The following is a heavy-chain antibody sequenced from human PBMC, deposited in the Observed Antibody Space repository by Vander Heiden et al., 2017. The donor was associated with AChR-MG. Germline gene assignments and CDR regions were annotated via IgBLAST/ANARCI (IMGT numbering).Heavy chain of an antibody. Sequence: QVTLKECGPVLAKLTETLTLTCTVSGIALSNATMGVSWSRQPPGKALEWLAHIYSNDAKSYSTSLKSRLTISKDTSKSQVVLTMTNMDPVDTATYYCARIDFCQVPSVFDIWGQGTMVTVSS. CDR3: ARIDFCQVPSVFDI. CDR2: IYSNDAK. V-gene: IGHV2-26*01. D-gene: IGHD3-3*01. J-gene: IGHJ3*02. CDR1: GIALSNATMG.